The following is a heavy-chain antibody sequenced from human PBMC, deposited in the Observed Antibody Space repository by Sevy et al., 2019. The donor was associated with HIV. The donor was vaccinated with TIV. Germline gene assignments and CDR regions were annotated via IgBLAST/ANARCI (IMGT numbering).Heavy chain of an antibody. CDR1: GYTFTGYY. V-gene: IGHV1-2*02. CDR3: ARAFGYYDLWSGYSRATNWFDP. J-gene: IGHJ5*02. D-gene: IGHD3-3*01. Sequence: DSVKVSCKASGYTFTGYYMHWVRQAPGQGLERMGWINPNSRGTNYPQEFQGRVTMTRDKSISTAYMELVRLRSDDTAVYYSARAFGYYDLWSGYSRATNWFDPWGQGTMVTVSS. CDR2: INPNSRGT.